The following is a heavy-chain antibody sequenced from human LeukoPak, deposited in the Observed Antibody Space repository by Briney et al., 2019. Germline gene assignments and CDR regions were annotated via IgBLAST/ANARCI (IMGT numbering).Heavy chain of an antibody. CDR2: ISAYNGNT. Sequence: ASVKVSCKASGYTFTSYGISWVRQAPGQGLEWMGWISAYNGNTNYAQKLQGRVTMTTDTSTSTAYMELRSLRSDDTAVYYCARPYNDFWSGYYSYYYMDVWGQGTTVTVSS. D-gene: IGHD3-3*01. J-gene: IGHJ6*03. CDR3: ARPYNDFWSGYYSYYYMDV. V-gene: IGHV1-18*01. CDR1: GYTFTSYG.